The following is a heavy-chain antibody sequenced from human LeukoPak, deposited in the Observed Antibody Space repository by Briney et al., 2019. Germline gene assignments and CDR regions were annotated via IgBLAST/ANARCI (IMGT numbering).Heavy chain of an antibody. CDR1: GFTFSSYS. V-gene: IGHV3-48*02. CDR3: ARFSIRGFDY. Sequence: GGSLRLSCAASGFTFSSYSMNWVRQAPGKGLEWVSYISSSSSTIYYADSVKGRFTISRDNAKNSLYLQRNSLRDEDTAVYYCARFSIRGFDYWGQGTLVTVSS. CDR2: ISSSSSTI. J-gene: IGHJ4*02. D-gene: IGHD3-9*01.